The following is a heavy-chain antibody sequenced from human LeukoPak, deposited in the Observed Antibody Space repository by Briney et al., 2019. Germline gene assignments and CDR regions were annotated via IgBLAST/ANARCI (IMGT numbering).Heavy chain of an antibody. CDR2: IYYSGST. J-gene: IGHJ4*02. D-gene: IGHD6-19*01. Sequence: PSETLSLTCTVSGGSISSSSYYWGWIRQPPGKGLEWIGSIYYSGSTYYNPSLKSRVTISVDTSKNQFSLKLSSVTAADTAVYYCARVTAVAGGDNGDYFDYWGQGTLVTVSS. CDR1: GGSISSSSYY. V-gene: IGHV4-39*07. CDR3: ARVTAVAGGDNGDYFDY.